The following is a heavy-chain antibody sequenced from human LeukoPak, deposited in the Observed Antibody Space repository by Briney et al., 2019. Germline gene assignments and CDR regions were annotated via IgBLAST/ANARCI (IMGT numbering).Heavy chain of an antibody. J-gene: IGHJ4*02. V-gene: IGHV3-48*01. CDR1: GFTFSSYS. Sequence: GGSLRLSCAASGFTFSSYSMNWVRQAPGKGLEWVSYISSSSSTIYYADPVKGRFTISRDNAKNSLYLQMNSLRAEDTAVYYCARDSLAIFRVVTNPLDYWGEGNPGTVSS. CDR3: ARDSLAIFRVVTNPLDY. CDR2: ISSSSSTI. D-gene: IGHD3-3*01.